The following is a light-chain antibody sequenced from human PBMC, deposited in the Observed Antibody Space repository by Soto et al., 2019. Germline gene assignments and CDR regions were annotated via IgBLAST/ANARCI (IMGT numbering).Light chain of an antibody. CDR1: SSDVGGYNY. V-gene: IGLV2-14*01. Sequence: QSVLTQPASVSGSPGQSITISCTGTSSDVGGYNYVSWYQQHPGKAPKLMIYDVSNRPSGVSNLFSGSKSGNTASLTISGLQAEDEADYYCSSYTSSRGYVFGTGTKVTVL. CDR2: DVS. CDR3: SSYTSSRGYV. J-gene: IGLJ1*01.